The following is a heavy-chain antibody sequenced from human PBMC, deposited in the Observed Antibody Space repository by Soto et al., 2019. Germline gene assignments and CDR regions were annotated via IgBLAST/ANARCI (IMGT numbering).Heavy chain of an antibody. CDR1: GFTFGSYG. J-gene: IGHJ6*02. CDR3: AKTTSLEDYYGLDV. Sequence: HVQLVESGGGVVQPGRSLRLSCAASGFTFGSYGMHWIRQAPGKGLEWVALISYDGSNKIYVDSVKGRFTISRDNSNDTLYLQLNSLRIEDTAVYYCAKTTSLEDYYGLDVCGQGTTVTVSS. CDR2: ISYDGSNK. D-gene: IGHD2-2*01. V-gene: IGHV3-30*18.